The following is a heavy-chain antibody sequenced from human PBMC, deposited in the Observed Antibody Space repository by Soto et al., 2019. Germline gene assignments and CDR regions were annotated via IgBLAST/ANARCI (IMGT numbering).Heavy chain of an antibody. J-gene: IGHJ3*01. CDR1: GDSIISYF. Sequence: SETLSLTCTVSGDSIISYFCTWIRQPPGKALEWIGYMFHSGRTNYNPSLTSRVTMSADTSNNQFSLTLTSVTAADTAVYYCAKAVKYYDSTGYDAFAVWGQGIMVTVSS. V-gene: IGHV4-59*01. CDR3: AKAVKYYDSTGYDAFAV. D-gene: IGHD3-22*01. CDR2: MFHSGRT.